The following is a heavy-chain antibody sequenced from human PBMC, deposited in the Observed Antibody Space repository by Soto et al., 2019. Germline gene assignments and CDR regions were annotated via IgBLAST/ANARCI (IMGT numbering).Heavy chain of an antibody. Sequence: LRLSCAASGFTFSSYSMNWVRQAPGKGLEWVSYISSSSSTIYYADSVKGRFTISRDNAKNSLYLQMNSLRDEDTAVYYCARRPRVAAAAMNWFDPWGQGTLVTVSS. V-gene: IGHV3-48*02. D-gene: IGHD6-13*01. CDR2: ISSSSSTI. CDR1: GFTFSSYS. J-gene: IGHJ5*02. CDR3: ARRPRVAAAAMNWFDP.